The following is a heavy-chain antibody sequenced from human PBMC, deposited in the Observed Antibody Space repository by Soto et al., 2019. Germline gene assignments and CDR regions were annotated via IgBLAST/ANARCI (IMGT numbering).Heavy chain of an antibody. Sequence: SETLSLTCTVSGGSISSYYWSWIRQPPGKGLEWIGYIYYSGSTNYNPSLKSRVTISVDTSKNQFSLKLSSVTAADTAVYYCARGDFLADLHGMDVWGQGTTVTVSS. J-gene: IGHJ6*02. CDR1: GGSISSYY. CDR3: ARGDFLADLHGMDV. V-gene: IGHV4-59*12. D-gene: IGHD3-3*01. CDR2: IYYSGST.